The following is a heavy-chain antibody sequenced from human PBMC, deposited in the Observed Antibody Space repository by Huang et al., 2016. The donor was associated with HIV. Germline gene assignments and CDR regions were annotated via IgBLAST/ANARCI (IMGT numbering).Heavy chain of an antibody. Sequence: QVQLVQSGAEVKKPGASVKVSCKASGYTFCSFGISWVRQAPGQGREWGGWYSVYNGNTKFAPKFQGRLTMTTDTSTSTAYMELRSLRSDDTAVYYCARGGGIQLWLLGYYYMDVWGNGTTVTVSS. V-gene: IGHV1-18*01. CDR3: ARGGGIQLWLLGYYYMDV. CDR2: YSVYNGNT. D-gene: IGHD5-18*01. J-gene: IGHJ6*03. CDR1: GYTFCSFG.